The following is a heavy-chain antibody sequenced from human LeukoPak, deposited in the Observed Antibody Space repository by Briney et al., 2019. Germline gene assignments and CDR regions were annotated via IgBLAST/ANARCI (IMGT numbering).Heavy chain of an antibody. D-gene: IGHD2-2*03. J-gene: IGHJ4*02. CDR2: INPNSGGT. Sequence: ASVKVSCKASGYTFTGYYMHWVRQAPGQGLEWMGWINPNSGGTNYAQKFQGRITMTRDTSISTAYLELSRLRSDDTAVDYCARDVDIVVVPAAIGYWGQGTLVTVSS. CDR3: ARDVDIVVVPAAIGY. V-gene: IGHV1-2*02. CDR1: GYTFTGYY.